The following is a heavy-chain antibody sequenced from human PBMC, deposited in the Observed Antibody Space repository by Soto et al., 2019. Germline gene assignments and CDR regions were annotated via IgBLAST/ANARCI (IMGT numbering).Heavy chain of an antibody. CDR1: GGSISSYY. D-gene: IGHD3-10*01. J-gene: IGHJ5*02. Sequence: SETLSLTCTVSGGSISSYYWSWIRQPPGKGLEWIGYIYYSGSTNYNPSLKSRVTISVDTSKNQFSLKLSSVTAADTAVYYCARQGGDYGSGSYYKDWFDPWGQGTLVTVSS. CDR2: IYYSGST. V-gene: IGHV4-59*08. CDR3: ARQGGDYGSGSYYKDWFDP.